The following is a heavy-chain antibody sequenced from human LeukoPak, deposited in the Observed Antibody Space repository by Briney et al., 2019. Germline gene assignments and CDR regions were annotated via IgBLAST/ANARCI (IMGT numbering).Heavy chain of an antibody. CDR3: ARAEKAVTGTLDS. CDR1: GGSITSTSHY. CDR2: IFHSGRT. J-gene: IGHJ4*02. D-gene: IGHD6-19*01. Sequence: SETLSLNCSVSGGSITSTSHYWGWIRQSPGKGLGWLGNIFHSGRTDDNPSLKSRVTISTDTSKNQFSLRLTSVTAADTAVYYCARAEKAVTGTLDSWGQGTLITVSS. V-gene: IGHV4-39*07.